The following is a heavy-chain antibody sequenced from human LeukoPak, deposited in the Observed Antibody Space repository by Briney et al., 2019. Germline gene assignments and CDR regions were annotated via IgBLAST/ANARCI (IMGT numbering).Heavy chain of an antibody. CDR1: GGSISSNY. V-gene: IGHV4-59*01. CDR3: ARVGLGYSYGIFDF. D-gene: IGHD5-18*01. Sequence: PSETLSLTCTVSGGSISSNYWSWIRQPPGKGLEWVGCISYSGSTNYNPSLKSRVTISVDTSKNQFSQKLSSVTAAYTAVYYCARVGLGYSYGIFDFWGQGTLVTVSS. CDR2: ISYSGST. J-gene: IGHJ4*02.